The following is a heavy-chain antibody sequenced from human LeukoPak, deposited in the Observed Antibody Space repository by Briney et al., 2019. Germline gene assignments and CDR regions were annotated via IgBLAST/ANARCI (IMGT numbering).Heavy chain of an antibody. CDR2: IYYSGGT. J-gene: IGHJ4*02. CDR3: ARERDLGGYDHFDY. CDR1: GGSISSYY. V-gene: IGHV4-59*01. D-gene: IGHD5-12*01. Sequence: SGTLSLTCTVSGGSISSYYWSWIRQPPGKGLEWIGYIYYSGGTNYNPSLKSRVTISVDTSKNQFSLKLSSVTAADTAVYYCARERDLGGYDHFDYWGQGTLVTVSS.